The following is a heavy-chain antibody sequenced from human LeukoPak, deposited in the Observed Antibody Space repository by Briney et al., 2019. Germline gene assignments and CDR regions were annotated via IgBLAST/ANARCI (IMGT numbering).Heavy chain of an antibody. Sequence: PSETLSLTCTVSGGSISSSSYYWGWIRQPPGKGLEWIGSIYYSGSTYYNPSLKSRVTISVDTSKNQFSLKLSSVTAADTAVYYCASLDSSPEEGAFDTWGQGTMVTVSS. J-gene: IGHJ3*02. CDR1: GGSISSSSYY. CDR3: ASLDSSPEEGAFDT. CDR2: IYYSGST. D-gene: IGHD3-22*01. V-gene: IGHV4-39*01.